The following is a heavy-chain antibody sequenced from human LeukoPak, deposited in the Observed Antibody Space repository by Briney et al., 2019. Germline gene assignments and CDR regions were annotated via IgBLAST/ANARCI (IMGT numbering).Heavy chain of an antibody. J-gene: IGHJ4*02. CDR2: ISSSSSYI. D-gene: IGHD1-26*01. V-gene: IGHV3-21*01. Sequence: GGSLRLSCAASGFTFSSYWMSWVRQAPGKGLEWVSSISSSSSYIYYADSVKGRFTISRDNAKNSLYLQMNSLRAEDTAVYYCARENSGSYYQFDCWGQGTLVTVSS. CDR1: GFTFSSYW. CDR3: ARENSGSYYQFDC.